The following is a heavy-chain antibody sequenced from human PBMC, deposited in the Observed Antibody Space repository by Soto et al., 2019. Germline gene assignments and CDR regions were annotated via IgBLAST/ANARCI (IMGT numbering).Heavy chain of an antibody. J-gene: IGHJ5*02. CDR2: ISGSGGST. D-gene: IGHD2-15*01. CDR3: AKGSPVVAAVDWFDP. CDR1: GFTFADYA. V-gene: IGHV3-23*01. Sequence: EVQLLESGGGLVQPGGSLRLSCAASGFTFADYARTWVRQAPGKGLEWVSAISGSGGSTYYADSVKGRFTISRDNSKNTLYLQMNSLRAEDTAVYYCAKGSPVVAAVDWFDPWGQGTLVTVSS.